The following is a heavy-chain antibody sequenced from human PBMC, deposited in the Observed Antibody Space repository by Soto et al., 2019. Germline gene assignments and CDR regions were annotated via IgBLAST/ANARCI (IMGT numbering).Heavy chain of an antibody. D-gene: IGHD3-10*01. CDR3: VRGRGGD. CDR2: ISNSGTYT. Sequence: PGGSLRRSCAASGVTFSDYYMSWIRQAPGKGLEWISYISNSGTYTNYADSVKGRFTISRDNATNSLYLRMNGLRAEDTAVYYCVRGRGGDWGQGTLVTVSS. V-gene: IGHV3-11*06. J-gene: IGHJ4*02. CDR1: GVTFSDYY.